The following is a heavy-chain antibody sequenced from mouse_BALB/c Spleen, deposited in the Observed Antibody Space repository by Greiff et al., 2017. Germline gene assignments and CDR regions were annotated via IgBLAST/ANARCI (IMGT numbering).Heavy chain of an antibody. CDR2: IWSGGST. J-gene: IGHJ3*01. V-gene: IGHV2-2*02. D-gene: IGHD1-1*01. Sequence: VKLMESGPGLVQPSQSLSITCTVSGFSLTSYGVHWVRQSPGKGLEWLGVIWSGGSTDYNAAFISRLSISKDNSKSQVFFKMNSLQANDTAIYYCARKGKFTTVEAFAYWGQGTLVTVSA. CDR1: GFSLTSYG. CDR3: ARKGKFTTVEAFAY.